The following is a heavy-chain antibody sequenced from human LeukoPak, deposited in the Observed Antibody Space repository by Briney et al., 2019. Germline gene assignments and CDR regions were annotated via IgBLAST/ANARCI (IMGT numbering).Heavy chain of an antibody. CDR3: AKGYYYDSSGYQNY. D-gene: IGHD3-22*01. V-gene: IGHV3-30*18. CDR1: GFTFSSYG. CDR2: ISYDGSNK. Sequence: GRSLRLSCAASGFTFSSYGMHWVRQAPGKGLEWVAVISYDGSNKYYADSVKGRFTISRDNSKNTLYLQMNSLRAEDTAVYYCAKGYYYDSSGYQNYWGQGTLVTVSS. J-gene: IGHJ4*02.